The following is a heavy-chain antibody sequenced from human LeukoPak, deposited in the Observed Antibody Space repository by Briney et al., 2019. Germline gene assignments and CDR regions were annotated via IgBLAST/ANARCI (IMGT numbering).Heavy chain of an antibody. V-gene: IGHV4-30-4*01. CDR1: GGSISSGNYY. CDR3: ARRLLWFGRLSGWFDP. Sequence: SETLSLTCTVSGGSISSGNYYWSWIRQPPGKGLEWIGYIYYSGSTSYNPSLKSRVTISVDTSKNQLSLKLSSVTAADTAVYYCARRLLWFGRLSGWFDPWGQGTLVTVSS. J-gene: IGHJ5*02. D-gene: IGHD3-10*01. CDR2: IYYSGST.